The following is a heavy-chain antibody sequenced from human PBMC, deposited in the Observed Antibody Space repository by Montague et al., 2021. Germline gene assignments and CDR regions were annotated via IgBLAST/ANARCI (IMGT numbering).Heavy chain of an antibody. V-gene: IGHV4-31*03. D-gene: IGHD2-15*01. CDR3: ARSGVYCSGGRWDTFDY. CDR2: IYDSGST. CDR1: GGSISSGGFY. J-gene: IGHJ4*02. Sequence: TLSLTCSVSGGSISSGGFYWSWIRQHPGKGPEWIGSIYDSGSTNYNPSLKSRLTLSRDMSKNQVSLRLSSVTAAEPAVYYCARSGVYCSGGRWDTFDYWGQGTLVTVSS.